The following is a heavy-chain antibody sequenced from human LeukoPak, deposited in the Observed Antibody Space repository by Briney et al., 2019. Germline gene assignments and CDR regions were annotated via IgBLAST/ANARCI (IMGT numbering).Heavy chain of an antibody. Sequence: SETLSLTCTVSGGSVSTYYGTWIRQPPGKGLEWIGYISYSGSTNYSPSLKGRVTMSLDTSKNQFSLKLSSVTAADTAVYYCARQGRYFDYWGQGTMLTVSS. CDR3: ARQGRYFDY. J-gene: IGHJ4*02. CDR1: GGSVSTYY. V-gene: IGHV4-59*08. CDR2: ISYSGST.